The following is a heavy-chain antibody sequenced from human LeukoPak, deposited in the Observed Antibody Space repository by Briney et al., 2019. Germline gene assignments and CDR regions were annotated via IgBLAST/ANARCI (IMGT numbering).Heavy chain of an antibody. CDR3: ARDENWGSAYHYHGMDV. J-gene: IGHJ6*02. CDR1: GFTFSDYS. D-gene: IGHD7-27*01. Sequence: GGSLRLSCAASGFTFSDYSMNWVRQAPGKGLEWVSYISRGSTITYYGESVKGRFTISRDNAKNSVYLQMNSLRDEDTAVYYCARDENWGSAYHYHGMDVWGQGTTVTVSS. CDR2: ISRGSTIT. V-gene: IGHV3-48*02.